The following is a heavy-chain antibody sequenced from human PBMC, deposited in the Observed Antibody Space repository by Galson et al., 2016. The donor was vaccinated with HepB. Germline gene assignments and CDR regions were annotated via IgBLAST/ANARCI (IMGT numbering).Heavy chain of an antibody. CDR3: ARMREGN. Sequence: PALVKPPQTLTLTCSISGFSLSTNGVRVSWIRQPPGKALEWLARIDWDDDKFYRTSLKTRLTISKDTSKKTVVLTMTNMDPADPGTYYCARMREGNWGLGTLITVSS. V-gene: IGHV2-70*04. CDR2: IDWDDDK. CDR1: GFSLSTNGVR. J-gene: IGHJ4*02.